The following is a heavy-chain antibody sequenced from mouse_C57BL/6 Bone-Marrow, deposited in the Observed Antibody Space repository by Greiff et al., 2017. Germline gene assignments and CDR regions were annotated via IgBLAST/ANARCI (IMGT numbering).Heavy chain of an antibody. CDR2: ISYDGSN. Sequence: EVKLEESGPGLVKPSQSLSLTCSVTGYSITSGYYWNWIRQFPGNKLEWMGYISYDGSNNYNPSLKNRISITRDTSKNQFFLKLNSVTTEDTATYYWALYYGNYGYYAMDYWGQGTSVTVSS. D-gene: IGHD2-1*01. J-gene: IGHJ4*01. CDR1: GYSITSGYY. CDR3: ALYYGNYGYYAMDY. V-gene: IGHV3-6*01.